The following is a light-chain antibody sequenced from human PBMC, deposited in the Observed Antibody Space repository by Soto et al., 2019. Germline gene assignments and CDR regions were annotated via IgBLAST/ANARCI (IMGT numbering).Light chain of an antibody. J-gene: IGKJ4*01. CDR3: QKYDNLLLS. CDR1: HDISNY. V-gene: IGKV1-33*01. Sequence: DLQMTQSPSSLSASLGDSVTITCQASHDISNYLNWYQHKPGKAPKLLIYDVSNLEAGVPSRFSGSGSGTDFVLTISSLQPEDIATYYCQKYDNLLLSFGGGTKVEIK. CDR2: DVS.